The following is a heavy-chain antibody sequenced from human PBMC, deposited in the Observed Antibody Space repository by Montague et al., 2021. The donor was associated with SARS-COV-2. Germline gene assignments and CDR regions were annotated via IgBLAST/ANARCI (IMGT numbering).Heavy chain of an antibody. Sequence: CAISGDSVTRNRASWAWRRKSRSSCIEWRGRTYDRSKWYHDYAISLKSRITINPDTSKNQFSLQLSSVAPEDTAVFYCARTTTRMLYPENAFDIWGQGTMVTVSS. CDR2: TYDRSKWYH. D-gene: IGHD2-15*01. CDR1: GDSVTRNRAS. V-gene: IGHV6-1*01. J-gene: IGHJ3*02. CDR3: ARTTTRMLYPENAFDI.